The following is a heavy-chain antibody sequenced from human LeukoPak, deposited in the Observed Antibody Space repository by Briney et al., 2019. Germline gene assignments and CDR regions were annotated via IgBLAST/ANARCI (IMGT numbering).Heavy chain of an antibody. V-gene: IGHV1-18*01. CDR3: ARVGSSNWYGGPDSFDI. CDR2: ISAYNGNI. D-gene: IGHD6-13*01. CDR1: GYTFSNYG. Sequence: GASVKVSCKASGYTFSNYGISWVRQAPGQGLEWMGRISAYNGNINYAQKVQGRVTMTTDTSTTTAYMELRSLRFDDTAVYYCARVGSSNWYGGPDSFDIWGQGTMVTVSS. J-gene: IGHJ3*02.